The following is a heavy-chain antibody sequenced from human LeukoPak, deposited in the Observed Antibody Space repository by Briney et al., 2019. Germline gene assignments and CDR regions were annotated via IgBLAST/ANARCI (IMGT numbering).Heavy chain of an antibody. V-gene: IGHV3-21*01. CDR3: ARDLVGATLDWFDP. J-gene: IGHJ5*02. D-gene: IGHD1-26*01. CDR2: ITTRSNYI. Sequence: PGGSLRLSCAASGFTFSIYDMNWVRQAPGKGLEWVSSITTRSNYIYYADSVKGRFTIARDNTKNSLYLQMSSLRVEDTAIYYCARDLVGATLDWFDPWGQGTLVTVSS. CDR1: GFTFSIYD.